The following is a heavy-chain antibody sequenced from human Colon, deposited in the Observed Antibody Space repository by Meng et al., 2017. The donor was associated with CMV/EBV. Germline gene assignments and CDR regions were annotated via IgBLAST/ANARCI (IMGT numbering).Heavy chain of an antibody. V-gene: IGHV3-72*01. CDR3: ADLGTPY. D-gene: IGHD3-3*01. J-gene: IGHJ4*02. CDR2: IKNRALSYTT. Sequence: SLACVASGFTFSDHYMDWVRQAPGKGLECVGRIKNRALSYTTHYAASVRGRFTISRDDSKNSLYLQMDSLTTEDTAVYYCADLGTPYWGQGTLVTVSS. CDR1: GFTFSDHY.